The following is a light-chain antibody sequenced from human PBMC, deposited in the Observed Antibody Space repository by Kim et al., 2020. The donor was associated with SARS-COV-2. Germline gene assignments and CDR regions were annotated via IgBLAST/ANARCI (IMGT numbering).Light chain of an antibody. CDR3: QSYDSSLSVV. V-gene: IGLV1-40*01. Sequence: GQRVTISCAGGSSNIGAGYEVHWYQQLPGTATKLLIYGNSNRPSGVPDRFAGSKSGTSASLAITGLQAEDEADYYCQSYDSSLSVVFGGGTQLTVL. CDR2: GNS. J-gene: IGLJ2*01. CDR1: SSNIGAGYE.